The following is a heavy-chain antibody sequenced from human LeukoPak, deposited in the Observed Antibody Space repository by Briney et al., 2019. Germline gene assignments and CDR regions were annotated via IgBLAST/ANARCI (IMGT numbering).Heavy chain of an antibody. CDR3: ARGPYYFDY. J-gene: IGHJ4*02. V-gene: IGHV4-59*01. CDR2: IFSSGST. Sequence: PSETLSLTCTVSGGSISSYYWNWIRQPPGKRLEWIGYIFSSGSTNYNPSLRSRVTISVDTSKNQFSLKLSSVTAADTAVYYCARGPYYFDYWGRGTLVTVSS. CDR1: GGSISSYY.